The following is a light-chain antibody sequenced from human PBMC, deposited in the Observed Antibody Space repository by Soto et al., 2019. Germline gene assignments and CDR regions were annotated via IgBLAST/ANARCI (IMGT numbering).Light chain of an antibody. J-gene: IGKJ2*03. CDR2: WAS. V-gene: IGKV4-1*01. Sequence: DIVMTQSPDSLVVSLGERATITCKSSQSVLYSSNNKNYLAWYQQKPGQSPKLLIYWASSRESGVPDRFSGSGSGTDFTLTISSLQAEDVAVYYCQQYYATPYSFGQGTKREI. CDR3: QQYYATPYS. CDR1: QSVLYSSNNKNY.